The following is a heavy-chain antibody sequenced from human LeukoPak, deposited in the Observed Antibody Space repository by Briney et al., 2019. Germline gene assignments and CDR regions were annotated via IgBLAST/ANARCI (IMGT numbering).Heavy chain of an antibody. CDR3: ARVRKLRYFDWLSPRPRDAFDI. D-gene: IGHD3-9*01. J-gene: IGHJ3*02. CDR1: GGSISSYY. CDR2: IYYSGST. Sequence: KPSETLSLTCTVSGGSISSYYWSWIRQPPGKGLEWIGYIYYSGSTNYNPSLKSRVTISVDTSKNQFSLKLSSVTTADTAVYYCARVRKLRYFDWLSPRPRDAFDIWGQGTMVTVSS. V-gene: IGHV4-59*01.